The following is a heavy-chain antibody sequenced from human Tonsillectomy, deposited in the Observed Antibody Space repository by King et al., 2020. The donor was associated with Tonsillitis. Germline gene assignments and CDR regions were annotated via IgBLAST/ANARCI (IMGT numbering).Heavy chain of an antibody. J-gene: IGHJ4*02. V-gene: IGHV4-38-2*01. CDR3: ASKKTGYFDY. CDR2: IYHSGST. CDR1: GYSISSGYY. Sequence: HVQLQESGPGLVKPSETLSLTCAVSGYSISSGYYWGWIRQPPGKGLEWIGSIYHSGSTYYNPSLKSRVTISVDTSKNQFSLKLSSVTAADTAVYYCASKKTGYFDYWGQGTLVTVSS.